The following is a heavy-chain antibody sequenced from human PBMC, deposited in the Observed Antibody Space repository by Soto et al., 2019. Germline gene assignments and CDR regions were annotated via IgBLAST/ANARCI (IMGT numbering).Heavy chain of an antibody. V-gene: IGHV4-61*01. CDR1: GGSVSSGSYY. J-gene: IGHJ4*02. CDR2: IYYSGST. CDR3: ARASLEYCSGGSCYSSHY. Sequence: SETLSLTCTVSGGSVSSGSYYWSWIRQPPGKGLEWIGYIYYSGSTNYNPSLKSRVTISVDTSKNQFSLKLSSVTAADTAVYYCARASLEYCSGGSCYSSHYWGQGTLVTVSS. D-gene: IGHD2-15*01.